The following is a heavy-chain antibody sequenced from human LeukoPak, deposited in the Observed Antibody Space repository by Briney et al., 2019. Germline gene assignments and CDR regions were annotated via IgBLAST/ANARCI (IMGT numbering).Heavy chain of an antibody. J-gene: IGHJ6*03. V-gene: IGHV4-59*01. CDR3: ARGGGLYFGDLFSAGYMDV. CDR2: IYNSGSP. CDR1: GGSISSYY. D-gene: IGHD3-10*01. Sequence: SETLSLTCSVSGGSISSYYWGWIRQPPGKGLEWIGNIYNSGSPNYNPSLKSRVTISVDTSKNQFSLKLTSVTAADAAVYYCARGGGLYFGDLFSAGYMDVWGKGTTVTVSS.